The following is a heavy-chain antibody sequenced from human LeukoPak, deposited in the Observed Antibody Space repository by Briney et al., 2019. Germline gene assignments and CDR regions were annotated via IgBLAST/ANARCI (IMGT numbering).Heavy chain of an antibody. J-gene: IGHJ4*02. CDR2: IYNGDDT. Sequence: PGGSLRLSCAASGFTVSSNYMSWVRQAPGKGLHWVSVIYNGDDTYYADSVKGRFTISRDSSKNTLCLQMNSLRVEDTAVYYCARVLRYQLPPDFWGQGTLVTVSS. CDR3: ARVLRYQLPPDF. V-gene: IGHV3-53*01. CDR1: GFTVSSNY. D-gene: IGHD2-2*01.